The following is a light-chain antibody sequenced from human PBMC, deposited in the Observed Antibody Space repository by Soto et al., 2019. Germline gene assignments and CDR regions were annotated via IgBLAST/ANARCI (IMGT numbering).Light chain of an antibody. CDR3: AAWDDSLSGLV. J-gene: IGLJ3*02. Sequence: QSVLTQPPSASGTPGQRVTISCSGSNSNIGSHTVNWYQQLPGTAPKLLIYSNNHRPSGVPDRLSGSQSGTSASLAISGLQSEDEADYYCAAWDDSLSGLVFGGGTKLTVL. CDR1: NSNIGSHT. CDR2: SNN. V-gene: IGLV1-44*01.